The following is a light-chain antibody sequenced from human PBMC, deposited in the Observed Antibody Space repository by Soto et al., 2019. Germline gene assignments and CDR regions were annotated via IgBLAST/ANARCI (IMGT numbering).Light chain of an antibody. CDR3: QQYNNWPRAT. Sequence: IVMTQSPATLSVSPGERATLSCRGSQSMSSNLAGYQQKPGQAPRLLMFRTSSRATGFPARFSGSGSGTEFNLTISSLQSEDFGVYYCQQYNNWPRATFGGGTKVDIK. CDR1: QSMSSN. V-gene: IGKV3-15*01. CDR2: RTS. J-gene: IGKJ4*01.